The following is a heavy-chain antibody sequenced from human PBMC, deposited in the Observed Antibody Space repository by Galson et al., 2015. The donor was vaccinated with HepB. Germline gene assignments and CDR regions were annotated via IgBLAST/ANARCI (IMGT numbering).Heavy chain of an antibody. V-gene: IGHV3-73*01. CDR2: IRSKANSYAT. J-gene: IGHJ4*02. Sequence: SLRLSCAASGFTFSGSAMHWVRQASGKGLEWVGRIRSKANSYATAYAASVKGRFTISRDDSKNTAYLQMNSLKTEDTAVYYCRKGYSSSSLSYFDYWGQGTLVTASS. D-gene: IGHD6-6*01. CDR1: GFTFSGSA. CDR3: RKGYSSSSLSYFDY.